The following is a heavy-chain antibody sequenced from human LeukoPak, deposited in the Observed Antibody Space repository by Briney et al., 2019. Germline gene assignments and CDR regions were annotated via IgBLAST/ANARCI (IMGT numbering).Heavy chain of an antibody. CDR2: ISGPGDKT. V-gene: IGHV3-23*01. Sequence: GGSLRLSCAASEFTFSSFAMSWVRQAPGRGREWISSISGPGDKTHYTDSVKGRFTISRDNSKNTLYLYMNTLRAADTAVYYCAKPTIPARPFLTYLYYYLDVWGEGATVIVSS. D-gene: IGHD6-6*01. CDR3: AKPTIPARPFLTYLYYYLDV. CDR1: EFTFSSFA. J-gene: IGHJ6*03.